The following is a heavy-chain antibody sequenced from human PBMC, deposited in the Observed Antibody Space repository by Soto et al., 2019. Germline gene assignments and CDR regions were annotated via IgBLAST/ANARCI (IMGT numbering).Heavy chain of an antibody. CDR3: ARDRGCSGGICYRDLGY. CDR2: ISSISNTI. Sequence: PRGSLXLSFAASGFTFSTYSMSWVRQAPGKGLEWVSYISSISNTIYYADSVKGRFTISRDNAKNSLYLHMNSLSAEDTAVYYCARDRGCSGGICYRDLGYWGQGTLVTVSS. J-gene: IGHJ4*02. CDR1: GFTFSTYS. D-gene: IGHD2-15*01. V-gene: IGHV3-48*01.